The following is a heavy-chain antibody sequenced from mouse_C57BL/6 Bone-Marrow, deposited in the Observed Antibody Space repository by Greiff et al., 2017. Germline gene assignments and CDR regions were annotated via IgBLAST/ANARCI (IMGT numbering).Heavy chain of an antibody. Sequence: VHVKQSGAELVRPGASVKLSCTASGFNIKDDYMHWVKQRPGQGLEWIGWIDPENGDTDYDSKFQGKATITADTSSSTAYMQLSSLTSEDTAVXYCSTVKVYRLPFLGLVYWGQGTLVTVSA. CDR1: GFNIKDDY. V-gene: IGHV14-4*01. J-gene: IGHJ3*01. D-gene: IGHD1-3*01. CDR2: IDPENGDT. CDR3: STVKVYRLPFLGLVY.